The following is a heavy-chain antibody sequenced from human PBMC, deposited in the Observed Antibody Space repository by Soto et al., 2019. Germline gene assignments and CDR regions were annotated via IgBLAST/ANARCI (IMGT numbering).Heavy chain of an antibody. CDR1: GFTFSSYA. CDR2: ISGSGGST. D-gene: IGHD1-7*01. J-gene: IGHJ6*02. Sequence: GVLRLSCAASGFTFSSYAMSWVRQAPGKGLEWVSAISGSGGSTYYADSVKGRFTISRDNSKNTLYLQMNSLRAEDTAVYYCAKDPRTIYYYYGMDVWGQGTTVTVSS. V-gene: IGHV3-23*01. CDR3: AKDPRTIYYYYGMDV.